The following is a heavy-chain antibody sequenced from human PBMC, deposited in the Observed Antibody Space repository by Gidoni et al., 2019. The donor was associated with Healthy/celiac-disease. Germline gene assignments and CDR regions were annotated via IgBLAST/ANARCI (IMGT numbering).Heavy chain of an antibody. CDR2: IYTSGST. CDR1: GGTISTGSYY. V-gene: IGHV4-61*02. J-gene: IGHJ4*02. D-gene: IGHD5-18*01. CDR3: ARERFRDGYNQEYYFDY. Sequence: QVQLQESGPGLVKPSQTLSLTCTVSGGTISTGSYYWSWMRQPAGNGLEWIGRIYTSGSTNYNPALKSRVTISVDTSKNQFSLKLSSVTAADTAVYYCARERFRDGYNQEYYFDYWGQGTLVTVSS.